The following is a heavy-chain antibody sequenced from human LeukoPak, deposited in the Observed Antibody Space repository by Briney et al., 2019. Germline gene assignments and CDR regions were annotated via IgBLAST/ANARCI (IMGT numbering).Heavy chain of an antibody. J-gene: IGHJ4*02. CDR2: ISYDGRNK. Sequence: PGGSLRLSCAASGFSFSYYAMHCVRQAPGKGLEWVAIISYDGRNKYYADSVKGRFTISRDNSKNTLYLQMNSLRPEDTAVYYCARGEDYVDFGDYFDYWGQGTLVTVSS. D-gene: IGHD4-17*01. V-gene: IGHV3-30*04. CDR1: GFSFSYYA. CDR3: ARGEDYVDFGDYFDY.